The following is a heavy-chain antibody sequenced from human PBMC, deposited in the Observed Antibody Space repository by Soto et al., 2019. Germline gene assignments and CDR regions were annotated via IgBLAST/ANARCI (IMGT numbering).Heavy chain of an antibody. J-gene: IGHJ4*02. D-gene: IGHD6-13*01. CDR2: IYYSGST. CDR3: ARGTSWQLPFDY. CDR1: GGSISSYY. Sequence: SETLSLTCTVSGGSISSYYWSWIRQPPGKGLEWIGYIYYSGSTDYNPSLKSRVTISGDTSKNQFSLKVSSVTAAETAVYYCARGTSWQLPFDYWGQGTLVTVYS. V-gene: IGHV4-59*01.